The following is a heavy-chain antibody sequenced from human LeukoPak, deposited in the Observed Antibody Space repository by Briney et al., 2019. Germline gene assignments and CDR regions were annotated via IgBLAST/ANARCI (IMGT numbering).Heavy chain of an antibody. V-gene: IGHV4-34*01. Sequence: SETLSLTCAVYGGSFSGYYWSWIRQPPGKGLEWIGEINHSGSTNYNPSLKSRVTMSVDTSKNQFSLKLSSVTAADTAVYYCARTILGSFDPWGQGTLVTVSS. CDR2: INHSGST. CDR1: GGSFSGYY. CDR3: ARTILGSFDP. J-gene: IGHJ5*02.